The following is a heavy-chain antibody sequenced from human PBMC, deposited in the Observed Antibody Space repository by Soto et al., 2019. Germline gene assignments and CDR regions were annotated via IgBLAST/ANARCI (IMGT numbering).Heavy chain of an antibody. V-gene: IGHV4-31*03. CDR2: IYYSGST. Sequence: SETLSLTCTVSGGSISSGGYYWSWIRQHPGKGLEWIGFIYYSGSTYYNPSLKSRVTISVDTSKNQFSLKLSSVAAADTAVYYCAREGAAPYYYYGMDVWGQGTTVPSP. CDR1: GGSISSGGYY. D-gene: IGHD6-6*01. CDR3: AREGAAPYYYYGMDV. J-gene: IGHJ6*02.